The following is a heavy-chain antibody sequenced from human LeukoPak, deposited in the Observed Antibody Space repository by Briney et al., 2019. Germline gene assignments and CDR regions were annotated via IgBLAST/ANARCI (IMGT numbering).Heavy chain of an antibody. Sequence: PAETLSLTCTVSGYSISSGYYWGWIRQPPGKGLEWIGSIYHSGSTYYNPSLKSRVTISVDTSKNQFSLKLSSVTAADTAVYYCARVDPTIFGVVTMYYFDYWGQGTLVTVSS. CDR3: ARVDPTIFGVVTMYYFDY. CDR2: IYHSGST. J-gene: IGHJ4*02. V-gene: IGHV4-38-2*02. D-gene: IGHD3-3*01. CDR1: GYSISSGYY.